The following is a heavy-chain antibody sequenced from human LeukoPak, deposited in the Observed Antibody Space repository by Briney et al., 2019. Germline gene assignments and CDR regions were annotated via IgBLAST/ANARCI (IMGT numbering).Heavy chain of an antibody. CDR2: IYYTGST. CDR1: GGSISSYY. J-gene: IGHJ4*02. Sequence: MSSETLSLTCTVSGGSISSYYWSWIRQPPGKGLEWIGYIYYTGSTDYIPSLKSRVAISVDTSKNQFSLKLSSVTAADTAVYYCARGSKAAPGTFDYWGQGTLVTASS. D-gene: IGHD6-13*01. V-gene: IGHV4-59*01. CDR3: ARGSKAAPGTFDY.